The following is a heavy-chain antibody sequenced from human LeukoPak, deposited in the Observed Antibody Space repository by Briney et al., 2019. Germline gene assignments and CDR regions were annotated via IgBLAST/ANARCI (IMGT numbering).Heavy chain of an antibody. J-gene: IGHJ4*02. Sequence: ASVKVSCKTSGYPFTTNEINWERQAAGQGLEWMGWVHPDTGYADYAQKFQGRVTMTSDTSIRTAYMELRTLRSDGTAVCYCARSIDYWGQGTVVTVSS. CDR1: GYPFTTNE. CDR2: VHPDTGYA. CDR3: ARSIDY. V-gene: IGHV1-8*01.